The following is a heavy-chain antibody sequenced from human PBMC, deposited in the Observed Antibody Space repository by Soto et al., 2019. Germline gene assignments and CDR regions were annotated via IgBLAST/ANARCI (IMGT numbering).Heavy chain of an antibody. V-gene: IGHV3-23*01. CDR3: VKWGDDSKYFHH. Sequence: QAGGSLRLSCAASEFIFSKSSMMWFRQAPGAGLEWVSGINGSGGRTFYADSVKGRFTISRDNLKNTLFMQMNSLKAEDTAIYYCVKWGDDSKYFHHWGQGTLVTVSS. J-gene: IGHJ1*01. CDR2: INGSGGRT. D-gene: IGHD2-21*02. CDR1: EFIFSKSS.